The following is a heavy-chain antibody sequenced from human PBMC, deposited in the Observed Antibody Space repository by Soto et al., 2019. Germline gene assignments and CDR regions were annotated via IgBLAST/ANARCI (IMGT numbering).Heavy chain of an antibody. V-gene: IGHV3-23*01. CDR3: AKDHPYRGWGVYFDY. CDR2: LPGGGSRR. D-gene: IGHD3-10*01. CDR1: GFTFSDNA. J-gene: IGHJ4*02. Sequence: EVQLLESGGGLVQPGESLRLSCAASGFTFSDNAMSWVRQAPGKGLEWISSLPGGGSRRYYAGSVKGRFTISRDNSKNTLYLQMNSLRAEDTAVYYCAKDHPYRGWGVYFDYWGQGILVTVSS.